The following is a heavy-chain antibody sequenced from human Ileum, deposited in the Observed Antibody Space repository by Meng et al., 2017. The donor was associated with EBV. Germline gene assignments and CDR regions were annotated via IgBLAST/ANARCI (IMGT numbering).Heavy chain of an antibody. CDR1: GYTFSNYA. J-gene: IGHJ4*01. CDR2: INADNGNT. V-gene: IGHV1-3*01. D-gene: IGHD2-21*01. CDR3: ARVERGVKFDK. Sequence: QVQLWQSGAEGKKPGASVKLSCKASGYTFSNYAIHWVRQAPGQRPEWMGWINADNGNTKYSQKFQGRVTITRNTPASTVYMDVRSLRSEDTAVYFCARVERGVKFDKWGQGTLVTVSS.